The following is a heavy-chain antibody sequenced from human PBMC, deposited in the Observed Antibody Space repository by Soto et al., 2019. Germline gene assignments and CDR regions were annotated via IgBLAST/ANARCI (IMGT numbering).Heavy chain of an antibody. D-gene: IGHD3-22*01. V-gene: IGHV3-21*02. J-gene: IGHJ4*02. CDR1: GFNFIIYS. CDR3: VRDGLDYYDTERLYFDK. CDR2: ISSSAIYI. Sequence: EVQLVESGGGPVRPGGSLRLSCAASGFNFIIYSLNWVRQAPGKGLEWVASISSSAIYIDYADSVKGRFTISRDNANNSLYLQMNSLRAEDTATYYCVRDGLDYYDTERLYFDKWGQGTLVTVSS.